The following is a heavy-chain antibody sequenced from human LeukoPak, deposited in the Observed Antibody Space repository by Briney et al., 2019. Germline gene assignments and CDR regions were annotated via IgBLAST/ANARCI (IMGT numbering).Heavy chain of an antibody. Sequence: ASVTVSFKTSGYPFTTYEINWVRQAAGQGLEWMGWVHPNSGSTAYAQKFQSRVTMTRDTSISTAYMELTGLRSDDTAVYFCARGPRNDPWGQGTLVTVSS. CDR3: ARGPRNDP. V-gene: IGHV1-8*01. D-gene: IGHD1-14*01. J-gene: IGHJ5*02. CDR1: GYPFTTYE. CDR2: VHPNSGST.